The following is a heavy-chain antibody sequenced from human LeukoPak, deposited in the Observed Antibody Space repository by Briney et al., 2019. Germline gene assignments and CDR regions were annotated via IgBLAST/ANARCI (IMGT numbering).Heavy chain of an antibody. Sequence: SETLSLTCSVSLYAINSGYYWGWIRQSPGKGLEWIGSMHHSGSTDYNPSLRSRVTISVDTSKNQFSLKLSSVTAADTAVYYCAREIHSSGYYQNYYFDYWGQGTLVTVSS. CDR3: AREIHSSGYYQNYYFDY. CDR1: LYAINSGYY. J-gene: IGHJ4*02. V-gene: IGHV4-38-2*02. D-gene: IGHD3-22*01. CDR2: MHHSGST.